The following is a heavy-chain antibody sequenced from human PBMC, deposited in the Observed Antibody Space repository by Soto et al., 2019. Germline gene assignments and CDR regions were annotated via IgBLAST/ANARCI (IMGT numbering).Heavy chain of an antibody. Sequence: GGALRLSCAASGFTFSAYGMHWVRQAPGKGLEWVAVISYDGSNTYYADSVKGRFTISRDNSKNTLYLQMNSLRAEDTSVYYCAKEGGLSGSYYISSSYYFDYWGQGTLVTVSS. CDR3: AKEGGLSGSYYISSSYYFDY. V-gene: IGHV3-30*18. CDR1: GFTFSAYG. CDR2: ISYDGSNT. J-gene: IGHJ4*02. D-gene: IGHD1-26*01.